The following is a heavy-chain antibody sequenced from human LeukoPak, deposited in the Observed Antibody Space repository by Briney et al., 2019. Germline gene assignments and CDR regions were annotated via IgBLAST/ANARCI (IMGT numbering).Heavy chain of an antibody. D-gene: IGHD5-18*01. CDR2: IIPILGIA. Sequence: SVKVSCKASGGTFSSYTISWVRQAPGQGLEWMGRIIPILGIANYAQKFQGRVTITADESTSTAHMELSSLTSEDTAVYYCARGRRQPWLPVFWGQGTLVTVSS. CDR1: GGTFSSYT. V-gene: IGHV1-69*02. J-gene: IGHJ4*02. CDR3: ARGRRQPWLPVF.